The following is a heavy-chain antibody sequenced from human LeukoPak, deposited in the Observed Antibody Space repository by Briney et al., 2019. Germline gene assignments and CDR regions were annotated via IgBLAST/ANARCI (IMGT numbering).Heavy chain of an antibody. D-gene: IGHD2-2*01. J-gene: IGHJ4*02. V-gene: IGHV4-59*01. CDR1: GGSISSNY. CDR2: IYYSGST. CDR3: ARGAVYCSSSCPLGK. Sequence: SETLSLTCIVSGGSISSNYWSWIRQPPGKGLEWIGYIYYSGSTNYNPSLKSRVSISADTSKNQFSLKLSSVTAADTAVYYCARGAVYCSSSCPLGKWGQGTLVTVSS.